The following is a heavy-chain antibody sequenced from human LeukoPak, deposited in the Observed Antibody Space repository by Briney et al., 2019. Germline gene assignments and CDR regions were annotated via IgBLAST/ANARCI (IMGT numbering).Heavy chain of an antibody. CDR1: GFTFSSYG. J-gene: IGHJ6*02. D-gene: IGHD3-22*01. CDR2: ISHDGSNK. CDR3: ARSAYYYDSRGYHNYYYYGVDV. V-gene: IGHV3-30*03. Sequence: GGSLRLSCAASGFTFSSYGMHWVRQAPGKGLEWVAVISHDGSNKYYADSVKGRFTISRDNSKNTLYLQMNSLRAEDTAVYYCARSAYYYDSRGYHNYYYYGVDVWGQGTTVTVSS.